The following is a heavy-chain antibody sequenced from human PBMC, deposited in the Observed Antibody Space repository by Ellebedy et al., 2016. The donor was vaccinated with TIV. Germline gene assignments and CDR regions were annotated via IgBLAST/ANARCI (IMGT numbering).Heavy chain of an antibody. CDR2: VYYTGNI. J-gene: IGHJ4*02. CDR3: ARLTRFGEFPFDY. Sequence: MPSETLSLTCSVSGGSISGYYWRWIRQPPGKGLEWLGYVYYTGNINYNPSLKSRVTMSLDTSKNQFSLKLNSVTVADTAVYYCARLTRFGEFPFDYWGQGTQVTVSS. CDR1: GGSISGYY. V-gene: IGHV4-59*08. D-gene: IGHD3-10*01.